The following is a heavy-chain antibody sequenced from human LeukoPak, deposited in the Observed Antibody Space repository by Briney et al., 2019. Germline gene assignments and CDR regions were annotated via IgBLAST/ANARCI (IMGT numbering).Heavy chain of an antibody. CDR1: GGSFSGYY. CDR3: AAAMAYYFDY. V-gene: IGHV4-34*01. D-gene: IGHD5-18*01. CDR2: INHSGST. Sequence: PSETLSLTCAVYGGSFSGYYWSWIRQPPGKGLEWIGEINHSGSTNYNPSLKSRVTISVDTSKNQFSLKLSSVTAADTAVYYCAAAMAYYFDYWGQGTLVTVSS. J-gene: IGHJ4*02.